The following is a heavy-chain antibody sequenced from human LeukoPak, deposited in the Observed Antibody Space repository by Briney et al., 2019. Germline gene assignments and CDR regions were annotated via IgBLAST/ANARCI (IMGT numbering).Heavy chain of an antibody. V-gene: IGHV1-69*04. D-gene: IGHD4-17*01. Sequence: ASVKVSCKASGGTFSSYAISWVRQAPGQGLEWMGRIIPILGIANYAQKFQGRVTITADKSTSTAYMELSSLRSEDTAVYYCARDLGGDRFDYWGQGTLVTVSS. CDR2: IIPILGIA. CDR1: GGTFSSYA. J-gene: IGHJ4*02. CDR3: ARDLGGDRFDY.